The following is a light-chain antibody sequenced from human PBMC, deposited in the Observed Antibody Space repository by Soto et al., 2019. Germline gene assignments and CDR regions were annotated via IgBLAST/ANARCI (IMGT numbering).Light chain of an antibody. J-gene: IGKJ5*01. V-gene: IGKV3-15*01. CDR3: QQCDDWPIT. CDR1: QSLSTN. Sequence: EVVMTQFPATLSVSPGGRATLSCRASQSLSTNLAWYQQRPGQAPRLLIHDASARATGIPGRFSGSGSGTEFTLTISSLQSEDFAVYYCQQCDDWPITFGQGTRLETK. CDR2: DAS.